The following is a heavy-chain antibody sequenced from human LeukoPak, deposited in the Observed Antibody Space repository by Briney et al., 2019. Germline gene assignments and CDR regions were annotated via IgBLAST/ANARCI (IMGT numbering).Heavy chain of an antibody. J-gene: IGHJ4*02. CDR2: ISSSSTYI. Sequence: PGGSLRLSCAASGFTFNTYIMNWVRQAPGKGLEWISSISSSSTYINYGDSVRGRFTISRDNSKNTLYLQMNSLRAEDTAVYYCARDEGIAAAGTGIDYWGQGTLVTVSS. D-gene: IGHD6-13*01. CDR3: ARDEGIAAAGTGIDY. V-gene: IGHV3-21*01. CDR1: GFTFNTYI.